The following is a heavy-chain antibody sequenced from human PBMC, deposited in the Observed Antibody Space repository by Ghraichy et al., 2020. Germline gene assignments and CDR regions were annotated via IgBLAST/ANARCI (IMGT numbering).Heavy chain of an antibody. Sequence: SETLSLTFAVYGGSFSGYYWSWIRQPPGKGLEWIGEINHSGSTNYNPSLKSRVTISVDTSKNQFSLKLSSVTAADTAVYYCARGRGIAAAGKIVDYWGQGTLVTVSS. CDR1: GGSFSGYY. CDR3: ARGRGIAAAGKIVDY. V-gene: IGHV4-34*01. CDR2: INHSGST. D-gene: IGHD6-13*01. J-gene: IGHJ4*02.